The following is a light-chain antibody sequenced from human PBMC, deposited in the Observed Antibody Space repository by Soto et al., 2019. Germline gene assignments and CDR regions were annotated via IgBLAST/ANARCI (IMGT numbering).Light chain of an antibody. V-gene: IGLV2-14*01. CDR3: SSYTTSNTRQIV. Sequence: QSVLTQPASVSGSPGQSITISCTGTSSDVGGYNYVSWYQHHPGKAHKLIIYEVTNRPSGVSNPLSGSKSGNTASLTISGFQPEDEADYYCSSYTTSNTRQIVFGTGTKVTVL. CDR2: EVT. CDR1: SSDVGGYNY. J-gene: IGLJ1*01.